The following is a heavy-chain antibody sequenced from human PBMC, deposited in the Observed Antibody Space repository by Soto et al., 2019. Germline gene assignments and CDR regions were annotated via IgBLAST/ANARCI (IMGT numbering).Heavy chain of an antibody. Sequence: QLQLQESGPGLVKPSETLSLTCTVSGGSISSNSFHWGWIHQPPGKGLEWIGSIYYSGSTYYSPSLKSRVLISVDTSKNQFSLKVSSVTAADTAVYYCARRERAAGTDWWFDPWGQGTLVTVSS. V-gene: IGHV4-39*01. D-gene: IGHD6-13*01. CDR1: GGSISSNSFH. CDR3: ARRERAAGTDWWFDP. J-gene: IGHJ5*02. CDR2: IYYSGST.